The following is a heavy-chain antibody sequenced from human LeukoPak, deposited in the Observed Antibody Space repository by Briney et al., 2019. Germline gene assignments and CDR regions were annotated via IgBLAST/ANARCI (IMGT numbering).Heavy chain of an antibody. CDR2: IYYSGST. Sequence: SETLSLTCTVSGGSISSYYWGWIRQPPGKGLEWIGYIYYSGSTNYNPSLKSRVTISVDTSKNQFSLKLSSVTAADTAVYYCARYHYDYVWGSYRYGWFDPWGQGTLVTVSS. CDR3: ARYHYDYVWGSYRYGWFDP. V-gene: IGHV4-59*01. D-gene: IGHD3-16*02. J-gene: IGHJ5*02. CDR1: GGSISSYY.